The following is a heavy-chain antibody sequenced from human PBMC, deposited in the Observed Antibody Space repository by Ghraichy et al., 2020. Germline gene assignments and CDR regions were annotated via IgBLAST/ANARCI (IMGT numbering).Heavy chain of an antibody. V-gene: IGHV4-59*01. D-gene: IGHD6-13*01. CDR3: AGAAATEKYYFDY. CDR2: IYYSGST. CDR1: GGSISSYY. J-gene: IGHJ4*02. Sequence: SETLSLTCTVSGGSISSYYWSWIRQPPGKGLEWIGYIYYSGSTNYNPSLKSRVTISVDTSKNQFSLKLSSVTAVDTAVYYCAGAAATEKYYFDYWGQGTLVTVSS.